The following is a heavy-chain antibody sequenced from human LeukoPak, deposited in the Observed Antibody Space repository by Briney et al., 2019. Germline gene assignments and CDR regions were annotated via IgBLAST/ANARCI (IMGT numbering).Heavy chain of an antibody. D-gene: IGHD1-26*01. J-gene: IGHJ6*02. CDR3: ARDPGSYFYYYYGMDV. CDR1: GFTFTGYY. V-gene: IGHV1-2*02. CDR2: INPNSGGT. Sequence: GASVKVSCKASGFTFTGYYMHWVRQAPGQGLEWMGWINPNSGGTNYAQKFQGRVTMTRDTSISTVYMELSRLRSDDTAVYYCARDPGSYFYYYYGMDVWGQGTTVTVSS.